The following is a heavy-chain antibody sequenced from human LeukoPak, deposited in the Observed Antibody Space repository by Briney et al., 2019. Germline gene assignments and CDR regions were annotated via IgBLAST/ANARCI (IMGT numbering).Heavy chain of an antibody. V-gene: IGHV1-8*01. CDR2: MNPNSGNT. CDR3: ATAPDPRPAPNWFDP. J-gene: IGHJ5*02. D-gene: IGHD6-25*01. Sequence: GASVKVSCKASGYTFTSYDINWVRQATGQGLEWMGWMNPNSGNTGYAQKFQGRVTMTRNTSISTAYMELSSLRSEDTAVYYCATAPDPRPAPNWFDPWGQGTLVTVSS. CDR1: GYTFTSYD.